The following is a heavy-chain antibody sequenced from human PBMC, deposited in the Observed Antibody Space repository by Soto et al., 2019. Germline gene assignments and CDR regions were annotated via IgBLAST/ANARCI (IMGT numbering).Heavy chain of an antibody. D-gene: IGHD3-22*01. CDR2: IHHSGST. V-gene: IGHV4-4*02. CDR1: GGSISSSNW. J-gene: IGHJ4*02. CDR3: ASTYYSDTSGYYSLGD. Sequence: QVQLQESGPGLVKPSGTLSLTCAVSGGSISSSNWWSWVRQSPGKGLEWIGEIHHSGSTNYNPSLKSRFTISVDKSKTQFSLKLSSVTAADTAVYYCASTYYSDTSGYYSLGDWGQGTPVTVSS.